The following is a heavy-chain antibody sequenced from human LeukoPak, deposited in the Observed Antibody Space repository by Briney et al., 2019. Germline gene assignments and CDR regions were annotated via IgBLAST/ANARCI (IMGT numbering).Heavy chain of an antibody. J-gene: IGHJ3*02. CDR1: GFTFSSYE. CDR3: ARESQKYYYDGRGAFDI. V-gene: IGHV3-48*03. CDR2: ISSSGSTI. D-gene: IGHD3-22*01. Sequence: PGGSLRLSCAASGFTFSSYEMNWVRQAPGKGLEWVSYISSSGSTIYYADSVKGRFTISRDNAKNSLYLQMNSLRAEDTAVYYCARESQKYYYDGRGAFDIWGQGTMVTVSS.